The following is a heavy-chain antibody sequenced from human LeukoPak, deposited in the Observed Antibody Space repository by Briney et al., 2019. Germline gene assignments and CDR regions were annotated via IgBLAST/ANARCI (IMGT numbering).Heavy chain of an antibody. CDR1: GGSISSGDYY. J-gene: IGHJ4*02. D-gene: IGHD2-15*01. Sequence: SQTLSLTCTASGGSISSGDYYWSWIRQPPGKGLEWIGYIYYSGSTSYNPSLKSRVTISVDTSKNQFSLKLSSVTAADTAVYYCARAPVGYCSDGTCKRYFDYWGQGTLVTVSS. CDR3: ARAPVGYCSDGTCKRYFDY. V-gene: IGHV4-30-4*01. CDR2: IYYSGST.